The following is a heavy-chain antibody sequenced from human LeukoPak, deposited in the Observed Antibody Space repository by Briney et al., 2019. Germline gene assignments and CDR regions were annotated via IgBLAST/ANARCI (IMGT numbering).Heavy chain of an antibody. V-gene: IGHV3-48*02. D-gene: IGHD2-15*01. J-gene: IGHJ3*02. CDR2: ISSSSSSI. Sequence: GGPLRLSCAASGFTFSSYSMNWVRQAPGKGLEWVSYISSSSSSIYYADSVKGRFTIPRDNAKNSLYLQMNSLRDEDTAVYYCAREYSPDIVVVVAAVVPFDIWGQGTMVTVSS. CDR1: GFTFSSYS. CDR3: AREYSPDIVVVVAAVVPFDI.